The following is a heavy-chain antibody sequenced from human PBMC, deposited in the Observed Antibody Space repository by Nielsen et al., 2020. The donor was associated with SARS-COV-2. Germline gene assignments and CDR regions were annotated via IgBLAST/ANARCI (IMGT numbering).Heavy chain of an antibody. V-gene: IGHV3-43D*03. J-gene: IGHJ4*02. D-gene: IGHD6-13*01. CDR2: INWGAGST. Sequence: GGSLRLSCAASGFTFHDYAMHWVRHAPGKGLEWVSLINWGAGSTYYADSVKGRFTISRDNRQNSLYLQMNSLRAEDTALYYCAKGYSSSWSTFDYWGRGTLVTVSS. CDR1: GFTFHDYA. CDR3: AKGYSSSWSTFDY.